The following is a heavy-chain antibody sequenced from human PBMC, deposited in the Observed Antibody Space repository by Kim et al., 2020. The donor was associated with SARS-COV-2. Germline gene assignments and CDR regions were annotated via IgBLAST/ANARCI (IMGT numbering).Heavy chain of an antibody. CDR3: ASDWRITIFGVVIMEKYYFVY. V-gene: IGHV1-46*01. J-gene: IGHJ4*02. CDR1: GYTFTSYY. CDR2: INPSGGST. Sequence: ASVKVSCKASGYTFTSYYMHWVRQAPGQGLEWMGIINPSGGSTSYAQKFQGRVTMTRDTSTSTVYMELSSLRSEDTAVYYCASDWRITIFGVVIMEKYYFVYWGQRTLVTVPS. D-gene: IGHD3-3*01.